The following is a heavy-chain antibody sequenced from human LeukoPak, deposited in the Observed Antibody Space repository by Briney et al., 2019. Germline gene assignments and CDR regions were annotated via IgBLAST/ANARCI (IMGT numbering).Heavy chain of an antibody. V-gene: IGHV4-59*08. D-gene: IGHD3-22*01. Sequence: SETLSLTCTVSGSSINNNFWTWIRQPPGKGLEWIGYIYSSGSANYNPSIKSRVIISGDTSKNQISLKLTSVTAADTAVYFCARHRDYYDTWGRGTLVTVSS. CDR2: IYSSGSA. CDR3: ARHRDYYDT. CDR1: GSSINNNF. J-gene: IGHJ4*01.